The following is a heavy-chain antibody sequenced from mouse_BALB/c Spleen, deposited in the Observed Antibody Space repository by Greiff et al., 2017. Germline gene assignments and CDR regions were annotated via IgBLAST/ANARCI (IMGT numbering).Heavy chain of an antibody. CDR2: ISYSGST. CDR3: ARGTDYFDY. J-gene: IGHJ2*01. V-gene: IGHV3-2*02. CDR1: GYSITSDYA. Sequence: EVKLVESGPGLVKPSQSLSLTCTVTGYSITSDYAWNWIRQFPGNKLEWMGYISYSGSTSYNPSLKSRISITRDTSKNQFFLQLNSVTTEDTATYYCARGTDYFDYWGQGTTLTVSS.